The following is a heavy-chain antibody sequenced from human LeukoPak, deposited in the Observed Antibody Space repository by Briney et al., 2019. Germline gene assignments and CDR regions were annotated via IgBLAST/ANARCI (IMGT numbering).Heavy chain of an antibody. D-gene: IGHD6-13*01. J-gene: IGHJ6*02. Sequence: GGSLRLSCAASGFASSGSGMHWVRQASGKGLEWIGRIRTKVNSYATAYAASVKGRFTISRDDSKNTAYLQMDSLKTEDTAVYYCSRGISGYGMDVWGQGTTVTVSS. CDR2: IRTKVNSYAT. CDR3: SRGISGYGMDV. V-gene: IGHV3-73*01. CDR1: GFASSGSG.